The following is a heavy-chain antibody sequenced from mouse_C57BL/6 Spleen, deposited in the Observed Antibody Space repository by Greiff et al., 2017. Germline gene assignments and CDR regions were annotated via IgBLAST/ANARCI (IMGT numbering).Heavy chain of an antibody. CDR1: GYTFTSSW. Sequence: VQLQQSGAELVKPGASVKLSCKASGYTFTSSWMHWVKQRPGQGLEWIGMIHPNSGSTNYNEQFKSKATLTVDKSSSTAYMQLSSLTSEDSAVYYCARWDYYGKWNYFDYWGQGTTLTVSS. CDR3: ARWDYYGKWNYFDY. V-gene: IGHV1-64*01. J-gene: IGHJ2*01. D-gene: IGHD1-1*01. CDR2: IHPNSGST.